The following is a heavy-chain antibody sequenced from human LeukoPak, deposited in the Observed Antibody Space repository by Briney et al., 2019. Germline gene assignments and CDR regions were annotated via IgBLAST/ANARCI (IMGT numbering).Heavy chain of an antibody. CDR2: IYSGGST. CDR1: GFTVSSNY. D-gene: IGHD2-8*01. J-gene: IGHJ4*02. Sequence: PGGSLRLSCAASGFTVSSNYMSWVRQAPGKGLEWVSVIYSGGSTYYADSVKGRFTISRDNSKNTLYLQMNSLRAEDTAVYYCAKGGGDCTNGVCYGVYWGQGTLVTVSS. V-gene: IGHV3-53*01. CDR3: AKGGGDCTNGVCYGVY.